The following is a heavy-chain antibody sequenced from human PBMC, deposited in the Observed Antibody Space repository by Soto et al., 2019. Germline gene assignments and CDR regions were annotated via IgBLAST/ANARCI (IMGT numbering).Heavy chain of an antibody. CDR3: ARAVTMFRGGGGMDV. Sequence: QVQLQESGPGLVKPSQTLSLTCTVSGDSVSTGGYYWSWIRQHPGQGLEWIGYIYYSGTTYYNPSLNSRLTMSVDTAENQSSLQLSSVTAADTAVYYCARAVTMFRGGGGMDVWGQGTTVTVSS. D-gene: IGHD3-10*01. CDR2: IYYSGTT. J-gene: IGHJ6*02. CDR1: GDSVSTGGYY. V-gene: IGHV4-31*03.